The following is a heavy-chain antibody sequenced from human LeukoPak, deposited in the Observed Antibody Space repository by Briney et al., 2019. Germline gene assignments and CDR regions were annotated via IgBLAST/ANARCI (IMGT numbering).Heavy chain of an antibody. V-gene: IGHV3-33*01. CDR1: GFTFSSYG. CDR3: ARASRSSSWTDYFDY. J-gene: IGHJ4*02. CDR2: IWYDGSNK. D-gene: IGHD6-6*01. Sequence: GGSLRLSCAASGFTFSSYGMHWVRQAPGKGLEWVAVIWYDGSNKYYADSVKGRFTISRDNSKNTLYLQMNSLRAEDTAVYYCARASRSSSWTDYFDYWGQGTPVTVSS.